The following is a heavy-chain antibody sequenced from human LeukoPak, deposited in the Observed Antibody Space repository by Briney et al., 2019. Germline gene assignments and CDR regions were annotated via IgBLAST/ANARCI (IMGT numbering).Heavy chain of an antibody. Sequence: SETLSLTCTISGGSVSDYYWSWIRQSPGKGLEWIGYIYHTGSTSYSPSLKSRVTISADTSQNQFSLKLSSVTAADTAVYCCARDGPSYGSGSYYYYYYYMDVWGKGTTVTISS. J-gene: IGHJ6*03. D-gene: IGHD3-10*01. V-gene: IGHV4-59*02. CDR2: IYHTGST. CDR3: ARDGPSYGSGSYYYYYYYMDV. CDR1: GGSVSDYY.